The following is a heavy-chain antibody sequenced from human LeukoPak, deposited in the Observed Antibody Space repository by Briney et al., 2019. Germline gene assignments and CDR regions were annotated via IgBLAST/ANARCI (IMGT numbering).Heavy chain of an antibody. CDR3: ARGRVSSSTWYSTYYYFFYMDV. CDR2: VDHTGST. D-gene: IGHD1-1*01. V-gene: IGHV4-59*01. Sequence: SETLSLTCAVYGGSFSGYYWTWIRQPPGKGLEWIGYVDHTGSTNFNPSLNGRVSISRDTTKNLFSLRLRSVTAADTAVYFCARGRVSSSTWYSTYYYFFYMDVWGKGTTVTVSS. J-gene: IGHJ6*03. CDR1: GGSFSGYY.